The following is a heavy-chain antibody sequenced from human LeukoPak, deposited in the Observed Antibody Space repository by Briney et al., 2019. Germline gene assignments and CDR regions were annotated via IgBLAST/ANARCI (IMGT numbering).Heavy chain of an antibody. CDR3: ARLWSTSCKGGSCPHQPNY. D-gene: IGHD2-15*01. V-gene: IGHV4-39*01. CDR1: GGSISSSAYH. J-gene: IGHJ4*02. Sequence: SETLSLTCTVSGGSISSSAYHWGWIRQPPGKGLEWIGTINYGGNTYYNLSLKSRVIIFLDTSKYQFSLKLSSVTAADTAVYYCARLWSTSCKGGSCPHQPNYWGQGTRVTVPS. CDR2: INYGGNT.